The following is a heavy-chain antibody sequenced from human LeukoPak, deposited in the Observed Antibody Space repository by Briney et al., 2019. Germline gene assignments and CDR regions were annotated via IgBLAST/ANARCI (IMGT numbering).Heavy chain of an antibody. V-gene: IGHV4-34*01. D-gene: IGHD2-8*01. J-gene: IGHJ4*02. CDR2: INHSGST. CDR1: GGSISGYY. Sequence: PSETLSLTCTVSGGSISGYYWSWIRQPPGKGLEWIGEINHSGSTNYNPSLKSRVTISVDTSKNQFSLKLSSVTAADTAVYYCARRGYCTNGVCYYFDYWGQGTLVTVSS. CDR3: ARRGYCTNGVCYYFDY.